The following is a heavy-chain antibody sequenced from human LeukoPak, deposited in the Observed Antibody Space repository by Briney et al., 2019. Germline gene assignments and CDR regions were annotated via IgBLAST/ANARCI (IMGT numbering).Heavy chain of an antibody. Sequence: GGSLRLSCAASGFTFSDFPMIWVRQAPGKGLEWVSSIFPSSDEIHYADSVKGRLTISRDNAKNSLYLQMNTLRAEDTAVYSCARGADGVSSYSRGWFDPWGQGTLVTVSS. CDR2: IFPSSDEI. V-gene: IGHV3-21*01. CDR3: ARGADGVSSYSRGWFDP. J-gene: IGHJ5*02. CDR1: GFTFSDFP. D-gene: IGHD2-15*01.